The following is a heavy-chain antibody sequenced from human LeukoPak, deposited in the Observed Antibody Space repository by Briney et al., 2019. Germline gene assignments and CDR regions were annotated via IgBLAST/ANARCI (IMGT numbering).Heavy chain of an antibody. J-gene: IGHJ4*02. Sequence: GGSLRLSCAASGFTVSSNYMSWVRQAPGKGLEWVSVIYSGGSTYYADSVKGRFTISRDNSKNTLYLQMNSLRAEDTAVYYCARGPNTYGSGSYCDYWGQGTLVTVSS. D-gene: IGHD3-10*01. CDR3: ARGPNTYGSGSYCDY. CDR2: IYSGGST. V-gene: IGHV3-53*01. CDR1: GFTVSSNY.